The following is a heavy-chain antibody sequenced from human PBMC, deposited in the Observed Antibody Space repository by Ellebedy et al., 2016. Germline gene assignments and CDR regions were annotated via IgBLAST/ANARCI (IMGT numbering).Heavy chain of an antibody. D-gene: IGHD6-13*01. J-gene: IGHJ5*02. CDR1: GGSISSFY. CDR3: AREAEAAAGIMGVVGNWFDP. CDR2: IYYSGNT. Sequence: SETLSLTCTVSGGSISSFYWSWIRQPPGKGLEWIGSIYYSGNTYYNPSLNSRVTISVDTSKNQFSLKLSSVTAADTAVYYCAREAEAAAGIMGVVGNWFDPWGQGTLVTVSS. V-gene: IGHV4-59*12.